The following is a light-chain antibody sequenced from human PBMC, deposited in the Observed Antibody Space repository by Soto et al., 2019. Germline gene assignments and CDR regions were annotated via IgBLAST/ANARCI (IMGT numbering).Light chain of an antibody. CDR1: QSVSNW. CDR3: QQYNEWPET. J-gene: IGKJ1*01. CDR2: DAS. V-gene: IGKV1-5*01. Sequence: DIKITQSPSTLSASVGARVTMTCRASQSVSNWLAWYQQKPGKAPKLLIYDASTLEGGVPSRFSGSGSGTEFTLIISSLQSEDFAVYYCQQYNEWPETFGHGTKV.